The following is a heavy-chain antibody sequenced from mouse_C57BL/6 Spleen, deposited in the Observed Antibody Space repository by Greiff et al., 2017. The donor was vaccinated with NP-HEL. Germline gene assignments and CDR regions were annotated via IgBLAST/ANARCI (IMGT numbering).Heavy chain of an antibody. D-gene: IGHD1-1*01. CDR1: GFTFSSYA. CDR2: ISSGGDYI. CDR3: TRDVTNYGSSYYAMDY. J-gene: IGHJ4*01. V-gene: IGHV5-9-1*02. Sequence: EVKVVESGEGLVKPGGSLKLSCAASGFTFSSYAMSWVRQTPEKRLEWVAYISSGGDYIYYADTVKGRFTISRDKARNTLYLQMSSLKSEDTAMYYCTRDVTNYGSSYYAMDYWGQGTSVTVSS.